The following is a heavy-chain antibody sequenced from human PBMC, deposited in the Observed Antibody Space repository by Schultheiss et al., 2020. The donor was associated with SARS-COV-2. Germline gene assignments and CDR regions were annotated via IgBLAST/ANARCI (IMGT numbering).Heavy chain of an antibody. Sequence: SETLSLTCTVSGGSISTYYWSWIRQPPGKGLEWIGYIYYSGSTYYNPSLKSRVTISVDTSKNQFSLKLSSVTAADTAVYYCARVGPLAARSAGGYYYYGMDVWGQGTTVTVSS. D-gene: IGHD6-6*01. CDR2: IYYSGST. V-gene: IGHV4-59*08. CDR3: ARVGPLAARSAGGYYYYGMDV. J-gene: IGHJ6*02. CDR1: GGSISTYY.